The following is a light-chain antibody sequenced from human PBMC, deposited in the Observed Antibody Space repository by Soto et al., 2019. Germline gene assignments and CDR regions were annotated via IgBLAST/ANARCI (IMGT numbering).Light chain of an antibody. CDR2: KAS. J-gene: IGKJ4*01. V-gene: IGKV1-5*03. CDR1: QSSSSW. Sequence: DIQLTQSPSTLSASVGDRVTITCRASQSSSSWLAWYQQKPGKDPKLLVYKASSLESGVPSRFSGSGSATVFPLSITTLEPDELTTYYCQQYEADPLTFGGGTKVAI. CDR3: QQYEADPLT.